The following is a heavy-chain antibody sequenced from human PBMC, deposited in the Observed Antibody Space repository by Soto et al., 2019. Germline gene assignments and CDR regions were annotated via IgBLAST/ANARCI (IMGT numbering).Heavy chain of an antibody. CDR2: IIPIFGTA. J-gene: IGHJ4*02. Sequence: SVKVSCKASGGTFSSYAISWVRQAPGQGLEWMGGIIPIFGTANYAQKFQGRVTITADESTSTAYMELSSLRSEDTAVYYCARDGPLEMATGYWGQGTLVTVSS. CDR1: GGTFSSYA. CDR3: ARDGPLEMATGY. V-gene: IGHV1-69*13. D-gene: IGHD5-12*01.